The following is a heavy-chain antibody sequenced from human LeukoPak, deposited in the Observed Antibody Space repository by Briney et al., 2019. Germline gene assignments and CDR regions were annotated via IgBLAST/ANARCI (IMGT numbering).Heavy chain of an antibody. CDR1: GYTFTGYY. D-gene: IGHD3-22*01. Sequence: ASVKVSCKASGYTFTGYYMHWVRQAPGQGLEWMGRINPNSGGTNYAQKFQGRVTMTRGTSISTAYMELSRLRSDDTAVYYCAREVRDSSSPYYFDYWGQGTLVTVSS. CDR3: AREVRDSSSPYYFDY. J-gene: IGHJ4*02. V-gene: IGHV1-2*06. CDR2: INPNSGGT.